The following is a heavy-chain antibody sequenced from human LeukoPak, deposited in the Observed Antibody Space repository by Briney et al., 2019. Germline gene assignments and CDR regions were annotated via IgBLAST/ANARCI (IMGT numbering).Heavy chain of an antibody. Sequence: SVKVSCKASGYTFTSYDINWVRQATGQGLDWMLWMKPNSGNTGYPQKFQRRITMTRDMSTSTVYMELSSLRSEDTAVYYCAGGRKFGELLQYYYYMDVWGKGTTVTVSS. CDR3: AGGRKFGELLQYYYYMDV. D-gene: IGHD3-10*01. V-gene: IGHV1-8*01. CDR2: MKPNSGNT. CDR1: GYTFTSYD. J-gene: IGHJ6*03.